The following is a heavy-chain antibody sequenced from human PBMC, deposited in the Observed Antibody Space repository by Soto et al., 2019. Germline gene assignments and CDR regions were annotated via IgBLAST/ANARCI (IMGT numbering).Heavy chain of an antibody. V-gene: IGHV4-34*01. CDR1: GGSFSGYY. Sequence: QVQLQQWGAGLLKPSETLSLTCAVYGGSFSGYYWSWIRQPPGKGLEWIGEINHSGSTNYNPSLKSRVTISVDTSKNQFSLKLSSVTAADTAVYYCVSSYYDILTGYDAFDIWGQGTMVTVSS. D-gene: IGHD3-9*01. CDR2: INHSGST. J-gene: IGHJ3*02. CDR3: VSSYYDILTGYDAFDI.